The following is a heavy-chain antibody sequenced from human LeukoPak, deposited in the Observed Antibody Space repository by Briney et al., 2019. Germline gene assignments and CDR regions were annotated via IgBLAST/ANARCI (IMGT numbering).Heavy chain of an antibody. V-gene: IGHV3-23*01. CDR1: GFTFNSYA. CDR2: ISGSGGRT. D-gene: IGHD6-19*01. Sequence: GGSLRLSCAASGFTFNSYAMSWVRQAPGKGLEWVSAISGSGGRTYYADSVKGRFTISRDNSKNTLYLQVNSLRAEDTAVYYCAKRQPYSSGSYYFDYWGQGTLVTVSS. CDR3: AKRQPYSSGSYYFDY. J-gene: IGHJ4*02.